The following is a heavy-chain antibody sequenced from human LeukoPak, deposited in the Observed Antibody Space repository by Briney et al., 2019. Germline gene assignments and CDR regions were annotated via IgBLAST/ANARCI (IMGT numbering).Heavy chain of an antibody. CDR1: GGTFSSYA. V-gene: IGHV1-69*05. CDR2: IIPIFGTA. Sequence: ASMKVSCKASGGTFSSYAISWVRQAPGQGLEWMGGIIPIFGTANYAQKFQGRVTITTDESTSTAYMELSSLRSEDTAVYYCATDRDGYNYYFDYWGQGTLVTVSS. J-gene: IGHJ4*02. D-gene: IGHD5-24*01. CDR3: ATDRDGYNYYFDY.